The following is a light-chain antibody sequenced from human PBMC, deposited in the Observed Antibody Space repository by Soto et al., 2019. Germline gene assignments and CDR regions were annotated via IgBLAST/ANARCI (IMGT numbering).Light chain of an antibody. CDR1: SGHSSYA. Sequence: QLVLTQSPSASASLGASVKRTCTLSSGHSSYAIAWHQQQPEQGPRYLMKLNTDGSHTKGDGIPDRFSGSSSGAERYLTISSLQSDDEADYYCQTWGTAIPKVFGGGTKLTVL. J-gene: IGLJ3*02. V-gene: IGLV4-69*01. CDR2: LNTDGSH. CDR3: QTWGTAIPKV.